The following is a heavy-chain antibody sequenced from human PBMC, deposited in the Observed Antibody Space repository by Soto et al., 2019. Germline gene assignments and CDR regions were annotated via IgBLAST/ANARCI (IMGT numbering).Heavy chain of an antibody. D-gene: IGHD2-21*01. V-gene: IGHV4-34*01. CDR1: GGSFSGYY. CDR2: INHSGST. CDR3: ARVSVIYYYGMDV. Sequence: QVQLQQWGAGLLKPSETLSLTCAVYGGSFSGYYWSWIRQPPGKGLEWNGEINHSGSTNYNPSLKTRVNISVDTSKNQYSLKVSSVAAADTAVYYCARVSVIYYYGMDVWGQGTTVTVSS. J-gene: IGHJ6*02.